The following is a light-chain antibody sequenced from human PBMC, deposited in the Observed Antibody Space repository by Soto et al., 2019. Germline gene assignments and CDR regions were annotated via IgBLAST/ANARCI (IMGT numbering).Light chain of an antibody. Sequence: EIVMTQSPATLSVSPGERATLSCRASQSVSSNLAWYQQKPDQAPRLLIYGASTRATGIPARFSGSGSGTEFTLTISSLQPDDFATYYCQQYNGHSTWTFGQGTKVDIK. CDR2: GAS. J-gene: IGKJ1*01. CDR1: QSVSSN. CDR3: QQYNGHSTWT. V-gene: IGKV3-15*01.